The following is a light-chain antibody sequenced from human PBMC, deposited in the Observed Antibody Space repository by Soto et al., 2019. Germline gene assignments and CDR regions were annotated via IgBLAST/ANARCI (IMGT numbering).Light chain of an antibody. Sequence: EIVLTQSPGTLSLSPGERATLSCRASQSVSSYLAWYQQKPGQAPRLLIYGASSRATGIPDRFSGNGSGTDFTLTISRLEPEDFAVYYCQQYGSSPETFGQGTKVDIK. CDR3: QQYGSSPET. V-gene: IGKV3-20*01. CDR1: QSVSSY. CDR2: GAS. J-gene: IGKJ1*01.